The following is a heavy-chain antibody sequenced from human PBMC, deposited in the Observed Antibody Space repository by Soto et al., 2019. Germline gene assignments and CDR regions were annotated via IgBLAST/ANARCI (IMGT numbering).Heavy chain of an antibody. CDR1: GFTFSSYG. Sequence: GGSLRLSCAASGFTFSSYGMSWVRQAPGKGLEWVANIKQDGSEKYYVDSVKGRFTISRDNAKNSLYLQMNSLRAEDTAFYYCAREKRANGYFDYWGQGALVTVSS. V-gene: IGHV3-7*01. D-gene: IGHD6-25*01. CDR3: AREKRANGYFDY. J-gene: IGHJ4*02. CDR2: IKQDGSEK.